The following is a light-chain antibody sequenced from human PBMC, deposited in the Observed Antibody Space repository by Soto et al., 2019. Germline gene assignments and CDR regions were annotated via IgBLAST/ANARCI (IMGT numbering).Light chain of an antibody. CDR3: QQANSLPPLT. J-gene: IGKJ4*01. V-gene: IGKV1-12*01. CDR1: QPISNW. Sequence: ILVTQSPSTVSASVGDRVSITCRASQPISNWLAWYQQKPGKASKLLIYAASSLQSGVPSRFSGSGSGTHFTLTISSLQPEDFATYYCQQANSLPPLTFDGGTTVEIK. CDR2: AAS.